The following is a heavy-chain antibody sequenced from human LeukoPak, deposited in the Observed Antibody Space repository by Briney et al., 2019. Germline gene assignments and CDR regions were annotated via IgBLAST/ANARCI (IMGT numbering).Heavy chain of an antibody. V-gene: IGHV3-23*01. CDR1: GFTFSIYA. CDR3: AKGSYGGNSY. J-gene: IGHJ4*02. D-gene: IGHD4-23*01. Sequence: GGSLTLSCAASGFTFSIYATSWVRQAPGKGLEWGSAISGSGGSTYYADSVKGRVTIYRDNSKNTLYLQMNSLRAEDTAVYYCAKGSYGGNSYWGQGTLVTVSS. CDR2: ISGSGGST.